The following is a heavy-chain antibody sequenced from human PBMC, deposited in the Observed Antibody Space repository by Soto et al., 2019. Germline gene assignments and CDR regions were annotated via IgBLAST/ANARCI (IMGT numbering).Heavy chain of an antibody. Sequence: EVQLVESGGGLVQPGGSLKLSCAASGFTFSGSAMHWVRQASGKGLEWVGHIRSKANSNATAYAASVEGRFTISRDDSKNTAYLQMNSLKTEDTAVYYCTRPSSYSSSWYHDAFDIWGQGTMVTVSS. CDR2: IRSKANSNAT. CDR1: GFTFSGSA. CDR3: TRPSSYSSSWYHDAFDI. J-gene: IGHJ3*02. V-gene: IGHV3-73*01. D-gene: IGHD6-13*01.